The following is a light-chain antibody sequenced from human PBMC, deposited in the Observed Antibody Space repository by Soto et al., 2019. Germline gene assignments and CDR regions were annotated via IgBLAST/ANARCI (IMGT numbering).Light chain of an antibody. CDR1: RSNIGSNT. V-gene: IGLV1-44*01. CDR3: AAWDDSMKGLV. J-gene: IGLJ2*01. CDR2: NND. Sequence: QSVLTQPPSASGTPGQRVTISSSGSRSNIGSNTVNCYRQLPGTAPKLLIYNNDQQPSGVPDRFSGSKSGTAASLAISGLQSEEEADYYCAAWDDSMKGLVFGGGTKLTVL.